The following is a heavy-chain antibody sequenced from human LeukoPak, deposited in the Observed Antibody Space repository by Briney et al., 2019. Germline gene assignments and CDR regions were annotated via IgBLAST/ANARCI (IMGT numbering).Heavy chain of an antibody. J-gene: IGHJ5*02. D-gene: IGHD4-17*01. CDR1: GYTFTSYG. CDR2: ISAYNGNT. V-gene: IGHV1-18*01. Sequence: ASVKVSCKASGYTFTSYGFTWVRQAPGQGLEWMGWISAYNGNTNYAQKLQGRVTMTTDTSTSTAYMELRSLRSDDTAVYYCARGTDYGDEGWFDPWGQGTLVTVSS. CDR3: ARGTDYGDEGWFDP.